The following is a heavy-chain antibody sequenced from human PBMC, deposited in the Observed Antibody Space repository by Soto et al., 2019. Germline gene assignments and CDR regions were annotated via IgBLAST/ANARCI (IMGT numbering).Heavy chain of an antibody. V-gene: IGHV3-30-3*02. Sequence: QVKLVESGGGVVQPGRSRRLSCVPSGFTFRSYGMHWVRQSPDKGLEWVAVIKSDGTTADYIESVKGRFFISRDNSKKTVYLQMNNLRPEDTGIYYCAKPRSSLEWPPFDPWGQGTLVTVSS. CDR1: GFTFRSYG. CDR2: IKSDGTTA. J-gene: IGHJ5*02. CDR3: AKPRSSLEWPPFDP. D-gene: IGHD3-3*01.